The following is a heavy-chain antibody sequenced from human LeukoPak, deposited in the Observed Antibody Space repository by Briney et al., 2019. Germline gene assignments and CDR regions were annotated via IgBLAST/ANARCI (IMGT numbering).Heavy chain of an antibody. Sequence: RSSETLSLTCTVSGGSISSYYWSWIRQPPGKGLEWIGYIYYSGSTNYNPPLKSRVTISVDTSKNQFSLKLSSVTAADTAVYYCARVKRNGGNTGGYDYWGQGTLVTVSS. J-gene: IGHJ4*02. CDR2: IYYSGST. CDR3: ARVKRNGGNTGGYDY. CDR1: GGSISSYY. V-gene: IGHV4-59*01. D-gene: IGHD2-15*01.